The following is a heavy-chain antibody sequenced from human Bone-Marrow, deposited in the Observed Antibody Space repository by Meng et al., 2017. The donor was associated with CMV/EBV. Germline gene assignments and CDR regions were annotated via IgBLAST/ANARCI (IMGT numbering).Heavy chain of an antibody. J-gene: IGHJ6*02. V-gene: IGHV1-69*05. CDR1: GYTLTELS. Sequence: SVKVSCKVSGYTLTELSMHWVRQAPGQGLEWMGGIIPIFGTANYAQKFQGRVTITTDESTSTAYMELSSLRSEDTAVYYCASLPRHRYYYYYGMDVWGQGTTVTVSS. CDR3: ASLPRHRYYYYYGMDV. CDR2: IIPIFGTA.